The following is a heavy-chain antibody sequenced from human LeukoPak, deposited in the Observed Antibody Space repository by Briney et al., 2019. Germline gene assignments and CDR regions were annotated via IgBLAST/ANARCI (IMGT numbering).Heavy chain of an antibody. CDR3: ATRTY. D-gene: IGHD1-14*01. J-gene: IGHJ4*02. CDR1: GGSFNDYY. V-gene: IGHV4-34*01. CDR2: VNHSGTT. Sequence: PSETLSLTCAVYGGSFNDYYWSWIRQPPGKGLEWIAEVNHSGTTHYNPSLKSRVTISVDTSKNQFSLKLSSVTAADTAVYYCATRTYWGQGTLVTVSS.